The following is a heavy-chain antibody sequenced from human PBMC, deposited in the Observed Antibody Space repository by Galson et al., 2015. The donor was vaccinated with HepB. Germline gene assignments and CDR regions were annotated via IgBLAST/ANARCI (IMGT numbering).Heavy chain of an antibody. CDR3: AKDGRDYGEEIDY. Sequence: SLRLSCAASGFTFSSSGMYWVRQAPGEGLEGVAIISYDGSSEYYADSVKGRFTISRDNSKNTLYLQMNSLRAEDTAAYYCAKDGRDYGEEIDYWGQGTLVTVSS. D-gene: IGHD4-17*01. CDR2: ISYDGSSE. V-gene: IGHV3-30*18. CDR1: GFTFSSSG. J-gene: IGHJ4*02.